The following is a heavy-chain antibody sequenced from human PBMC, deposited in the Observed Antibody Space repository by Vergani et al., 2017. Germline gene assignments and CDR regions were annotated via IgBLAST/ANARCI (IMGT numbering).Heavy chain of an antibody. Sequence: EVQLVESGGGLVKPGGSLRLSCAASGFTFSSYSMNWVRQAPGKGLEWVSSISSSSSYIYYAESVKGRFTISRDNAKNSLYLQMNSLRAEDTAVYYCARDWRAMVVAAEGDYWDQGTLVTVSS. CDR3: ARDWRAMVVAAEGDY. V-gene: IGHV3-21*01. CDR1: GFTFSSYS. J-gene: IGHJ4*02. CDR2: ISSSSSYI. D-gene: IGHD2-15*01.